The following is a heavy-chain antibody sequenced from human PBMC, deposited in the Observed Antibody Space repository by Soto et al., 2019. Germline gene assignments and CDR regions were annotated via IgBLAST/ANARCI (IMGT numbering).Heavy chain of an antibody. CDR2: IRANKGNT. J-gene: IGHJ6*02. CDR3: AREVAVAGMYGMDV. D-gene: IGHD6-19*01. CDR1: TYTFTSYG. V-gene: IGHV1-18*04. Sequence: ASGEVSFNASTYTFTSYGISWVRQAPGQGLEWMGLIRANKGNTNYAQKPQGRVTMATVTYTSTAYMELRSLRSDDTAVYYSAREVAVAGMYGMDVWGQGTTVTVS.